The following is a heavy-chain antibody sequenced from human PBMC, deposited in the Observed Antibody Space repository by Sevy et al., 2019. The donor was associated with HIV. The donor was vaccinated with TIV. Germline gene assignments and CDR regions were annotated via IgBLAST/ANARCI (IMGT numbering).Heavy chain of an antibody. D-gene: IGHD5-12*01. V-gene: IGHV4-30-4*02. CDR1: GGSISNSDSY. CDR3: ASKRRYNHRPFDY. J-gene: IGHJ4*02. CDR2: IHYSGGT. Sequence: SETLSLTCTVSGGSISNSDSYWSWIRQPPGKGLEWIGYIHYSGGTYYNPFLKSRVAMSVDTSEKQFSLKLSFMTEADTPVYYCASKRRYNHRPFDYWGQGTLVTVTS.